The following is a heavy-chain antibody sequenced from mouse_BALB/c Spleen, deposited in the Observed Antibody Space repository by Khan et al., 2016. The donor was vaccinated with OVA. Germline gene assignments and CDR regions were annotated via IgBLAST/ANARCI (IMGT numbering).Heavy chain of an antibody. CDR3: AKAYNRYDDYYTMDY. CDR1: GFSLSRYN. D-gene: IGHD2-14*01. V-gene: IGHV2-6-4*01. J-gene: IGHJ4*01. CDR2: IWGGGGT. Sequence: VKLLESGPGLVAPSQSLSITCTVSGFSLSRYNIHWVRQPPGKGLEWLGMIWGGGGTDYYSTLKSRLNISKDNSKSQVFLKMNSLQTDDTAMYYCAKAYNRYDDYYTMDYWGQGTLVTVSS.